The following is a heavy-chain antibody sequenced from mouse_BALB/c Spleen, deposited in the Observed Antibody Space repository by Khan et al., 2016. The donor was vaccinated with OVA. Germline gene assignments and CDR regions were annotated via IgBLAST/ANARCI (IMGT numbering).Heavy chain of an antibody. V-gene: IGHV1S34*01. D-gene: IGHD1-1*01. CDR2: ISCYNGAT. J-gene: IGHJ1*01. Sequence: LVKTGASVKISCKASGYSFTGYYMHWVKQSHGKSLEWIGYISCYNGATSYNQKFKGKATFTVDTSSSTAYMQFNSLTSEDSAVYYCALLSPYWCFDVWGAGTTVTVSS. CDR1: GYSFTGYY. CDR3: ALLSPYWCFDV.